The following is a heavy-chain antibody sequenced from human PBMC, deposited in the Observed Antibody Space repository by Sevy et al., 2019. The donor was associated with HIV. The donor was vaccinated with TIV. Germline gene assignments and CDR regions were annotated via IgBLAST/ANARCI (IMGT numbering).Heavy chain of an antibody. CDR2: ISPDSDDT. CDR3: ARILLGSSGLDV. V-gene: IGHV1-2*02. J-gene: IGHJ6*02. D-gene: IGHD3-10*01. CDR1: GSTFSVSY. Sequence: ASVQVSCKASGSTFSVSYIHWVRQAPGQGLEWMGWISPDSDDTKYIQKFQGRVTLTRDRSISTAYLELNSLTYDDAAVYYCARILLGSSGLDVWGQGTTVTVSS.